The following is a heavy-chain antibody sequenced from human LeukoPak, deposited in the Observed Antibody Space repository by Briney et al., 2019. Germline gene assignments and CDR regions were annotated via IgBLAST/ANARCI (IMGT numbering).Heavy chain of an antibody. V-gene: IGHV1-2*02. CDR3: ATKVGDFCGGDCHHHYYFDY. CDR2: INPNSGGT. J-gene: IGHJ4*02. D-gene: IGHD2-21*02. CDR1: GYTFTGYY. Sequence: ASVKVSCKASGYTFTGYYMHWVRQAPGQGLEWMGWINPNSGGTNYAQKFQGRVTMTRDTSISTAYMELSRLRSDDTAVYYCATKVGDFCGGDCHHHYYFDYWGQGTLVTVSS.